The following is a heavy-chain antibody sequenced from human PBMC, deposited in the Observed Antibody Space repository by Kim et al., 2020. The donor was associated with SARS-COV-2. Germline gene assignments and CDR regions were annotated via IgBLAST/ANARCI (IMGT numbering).Heavy chain of an antibody. CDR1: GFTFSSYS. Sequence: GGSLRLSCAASGFTFSSYSMNWVRQAPGKGLEWVSYISSSSSTIYYADSVKGRFTISRDNAKNSLYLQMNSLRDEDTAVYYCARGKRKGDCGGDCSLGYWGQGTLVTVSS. CDR3: ARGKRKGDCGGDCSLGY. CDR2: ISSSSSTI. J-gene: IGHJ4*02. D-gene: IGHD2-21*02. V-gene: IGHV3-48*02.